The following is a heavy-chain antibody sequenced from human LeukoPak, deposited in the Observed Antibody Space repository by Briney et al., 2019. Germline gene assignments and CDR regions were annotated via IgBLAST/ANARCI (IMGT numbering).Heavy chain of an antibody. D-gene: IGHD5-12*01. CDR2: MYYSGST. Sequence: SETLSLTCTVSGDSISTYYWSWIRQPPGKGLEWIGYMYYSGSTNYNPSLKSRVTISLDTPKNQFSLRLNSVTAADTAVDYCARGVAGYGPYDYWGQGTLVTVSS. J-gene: IGHJ4*02. V-gene: IGHV4-59*01. CDR3: ARGVAGYGPYDY. CDR1: GDSISTYY.